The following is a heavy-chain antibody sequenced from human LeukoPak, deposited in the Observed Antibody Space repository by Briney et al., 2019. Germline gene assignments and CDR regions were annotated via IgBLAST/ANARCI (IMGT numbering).Heavy chain of an antibody. CDR2: IYHSGST. J-gene: IGHJ3*02. V-gene: IGHV4-4*02. Sequence: PSGTLSLTCAVSGGSISSSNWWSWVRQPPGKGLEWIGEIYHSGSTNYNPSLKSRVTISVDKSKNQFSLKLSSVTAADTAVYYCARRRYDSSGYSAFDIWGQGTMVTVSS. CDR1: GGSISSSNW. D-gene: IGHD3-22*01. CDR3: ARRRYDSSGYSAFDI.